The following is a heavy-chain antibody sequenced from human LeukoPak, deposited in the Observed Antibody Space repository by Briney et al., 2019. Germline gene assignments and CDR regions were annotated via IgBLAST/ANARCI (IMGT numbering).Heavy chain of an antibody. CDR2: ISGSGGTT. Sequence: PGGSLRLSCAASGFTFSSYAMSWVRQAPGKGLEWVSAISGSGGTTYYADSVRGRFTIFRDNSKNTVYLQMNSLRAEDAAVYYCAKGNWGDCWGQGTLVIVSS. CDR3: AKGNWGDC. J-gene: IGHJ4*02. CDR1: GFTFSSYA. V-gene: IGHV3-23*01. D-gene: IGHD7-27*01.